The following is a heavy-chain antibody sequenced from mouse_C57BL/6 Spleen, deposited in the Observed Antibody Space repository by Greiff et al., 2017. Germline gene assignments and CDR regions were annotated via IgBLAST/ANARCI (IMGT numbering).Heavy chain of an antibody. CDR1: GYTFTDYY. J-gene: IGHJ4*01. CDR2: INPNNGGT. CDR3: ARQRRLQAMDY. V-gene: IGHV1-26*01. D-gene: IGHD3-2*02. Sequence: VQLQQSGPELVKPGASVKISCKASGYTFTDYYMNWVKQSHGKSLEWIGAINPNNGGTSYNQTFKGKATLTVDKSSSTAYMELRSLTSEDSAVYYCARQRRLQAMDYWGQGTSVTVSS.